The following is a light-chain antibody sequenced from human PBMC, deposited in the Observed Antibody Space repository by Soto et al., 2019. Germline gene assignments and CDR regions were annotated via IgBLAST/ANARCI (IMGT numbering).Light chain of an antibody. Sequence: QSALTQPASVSGSPGQSITISCSGTSSDVGGYNYVSWYQQHPGKAPKLMMYEVTNRPSGVSARFSGSKSGNTASLTISGLQAEDEAGYFCSSYTSSTTLIFGGGTKLTVL. J-gene: IGLJ2*01. CDR1: SSDVGGYNY. CDR2: EVT. CDR3: SSYTSSTTLI. V-gene: IGLV2-14*01.